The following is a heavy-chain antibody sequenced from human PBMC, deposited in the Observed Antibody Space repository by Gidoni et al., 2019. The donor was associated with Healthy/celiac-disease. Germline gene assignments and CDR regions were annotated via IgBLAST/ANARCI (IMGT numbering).Heavy chain of an antibody. CDR2: INPSGGST. CDR1: GYPFTSSH. D-gene: IGHD2-15*01. V-gene: IGHV1-46*01. J-gene: IGHJ6*02. Sequence: QVQLVQSGAEVKKPGASVKVSCKASGYPFTSSHMHWVRQAPGQGLEWMGIINPSGGSTSYAQKFQGRVTMTSDTSTSTVYMELSSLRSEDTAVYYCARGDSCIVVVVAATGYYGMDVWGQGTTVTVSS. CDR3: ARGDSCIVVVVAATGYYGMDV.